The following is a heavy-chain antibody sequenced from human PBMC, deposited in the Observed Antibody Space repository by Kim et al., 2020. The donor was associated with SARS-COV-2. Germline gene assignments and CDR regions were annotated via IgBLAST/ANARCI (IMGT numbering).Heavy chain of an antibody. V-gene: IGHV4-59*01. CDR3: ARASNGWSNFDY. Sequence: SETLSLTCIVSGGSISSNYWSWIRQPPGKGLEWIGYIYDSGSTNYNPSLKSRVTISIDTSRNQFSLKLSSVTAADTAVYYCARASNGWSNFDYWGQGTLV. D-gene: IGHD6-19*01. CDR1: GGSISSNY. J-gene: IGHJ4*02. CDR2: IYDSGST.